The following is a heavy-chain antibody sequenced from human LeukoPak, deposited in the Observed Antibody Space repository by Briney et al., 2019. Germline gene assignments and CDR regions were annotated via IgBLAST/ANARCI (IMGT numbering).Heavy chain of an antibody. CDR1: GGSFSGYY. J-gene: IGHJ3*02. CDR2: VNHSGST. D-gene: IGHD3-22*01. V-gene: IGHV4-34*01. CDR3: AREEVITTNDAFDI. Sequence: SETLSLTCAVYGGSFSGYYWSWIRQPPGEGLERIGEVNHSGSTNYNPSLKSRVTISVDTSKNQFSLKLSSVTAADTAVYYCAREEVITTNDAFDIWGQGTMVTVSS.